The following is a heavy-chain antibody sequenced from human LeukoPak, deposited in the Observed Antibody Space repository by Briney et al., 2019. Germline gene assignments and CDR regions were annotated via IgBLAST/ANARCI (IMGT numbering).Heavy chain of an antibody. V-gene: IGHV3-30*18. D-gene: IGHD3-10*01. CDR3: AKDRGTRITIQLAY. CDR2: ISYDGSNK. Sequence: PGGSLRLSCAASGFTFTDYGMHWVRQAPGKGLEWVAVISYDGSNKYYADSVKGRFTISRDNSKNTLYLQMNSLRAEDTAVYYCAKDRGTRITIQLAYWGQGTLVTVSS. CDR1: GFTFTDYG. J-gene: IGHJ4*02.